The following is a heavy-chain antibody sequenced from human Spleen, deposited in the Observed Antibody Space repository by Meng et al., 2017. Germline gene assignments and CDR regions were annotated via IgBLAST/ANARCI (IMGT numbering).Heavy chain of an antibody. V-gene: IGHV1-2*06. CDR1: GYNFPDYY. CDR3: ARDEDISAAGKLFGDY. J-gene: IGHJ4*02. CDR2: IDPKNGDT. Sequence: ASVKVSCKPSGYNFPDYYIHWVRQAPGQGLEWMGRIDPKNGDTHYEQKFQGRVTMTGDTSISTAYMDLSGLRSDDTAVYYCARDEDISAAGKLFGDYWGQGTLVTVSS. D-gene: IGHD6-13*01.